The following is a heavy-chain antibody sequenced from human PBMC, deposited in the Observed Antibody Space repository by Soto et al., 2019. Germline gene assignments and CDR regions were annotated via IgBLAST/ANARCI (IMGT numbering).Heavy chain of an antibody. CDR1: GGSFIGYY. CDR2: INRSGST. J-gene: IGHJ6*02. D-gene: IGHD5-18*01. CDR3: ARAPIRLWYPYYYYGMDV. V-gene: IGHV4-34*01. Sequence: SETLSLTCAVYGGSFIGYYWSWIRQPPGKGLEWIGEINRSGSTNYNPSLKSRVTISVDTSKNQFSLKLSSVTAADTAVYYCARAPIRLWYPYYYYGMDVWGQGTTVTVSS.